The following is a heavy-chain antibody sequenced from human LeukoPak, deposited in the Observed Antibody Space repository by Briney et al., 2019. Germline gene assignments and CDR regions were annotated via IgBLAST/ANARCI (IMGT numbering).Heavy chain of an antibody. J-gene: IGHJ4*02. CDR3: ARDGYVY. Sequence: ASVKVSCKSSGDTFTSHFIHWVRQAPGQGLEWMGRVTPFNGNTNYAQKFQGRVTMTTDTSTSTAYMELRSLRSDDTAVYYCARDGYVYWGQGTLVTVSS. D-gene: IGHD5-12*01. V-gene: IGHV1-18*04. CDR1: GDTFTSHF. CDR2: VTPFNGNT.